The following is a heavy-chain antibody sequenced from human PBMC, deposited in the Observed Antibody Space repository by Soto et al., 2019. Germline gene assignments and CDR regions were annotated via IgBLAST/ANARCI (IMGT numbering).Heavy chain of an antibody. CDR3: VRGCGGALVDP. Sequence: QVQLVESGGGLVPPGGSLRLSCAGSGFTFGDSYMSWIRQAPGKGLAWLSYISPGSRYPAYADSVKGRFTISRDNAKRSLYLQMMSLTAEDTAIYYCVRGCGGALVDPWGQGTMVTVSS. D-gene: IGHD2-21*01. CDR2: ISPGSRYP. J-gene: IGHJ5*02. V-gene: IGHV3-11*06. CDR1: GFTFGDSY.